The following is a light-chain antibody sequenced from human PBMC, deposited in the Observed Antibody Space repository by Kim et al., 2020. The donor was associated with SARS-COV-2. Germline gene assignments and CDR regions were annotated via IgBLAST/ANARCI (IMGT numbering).Light chain of an antibody. CDR1: QSVSSN. CDR2: GAS. J-gene: IGKJ2*01. V-gene: IGKV3-15*01. Sequence: VTPGERATLSCRASQSVSSNLAWYQQKPGQAPRLLTYGASTRATGIPVRFSGSGSGTEFTLTISSLQSEDFAVYYCQQYNNWPMYTFGQGTKLEI. CDR3: QQYNNWPMYT.